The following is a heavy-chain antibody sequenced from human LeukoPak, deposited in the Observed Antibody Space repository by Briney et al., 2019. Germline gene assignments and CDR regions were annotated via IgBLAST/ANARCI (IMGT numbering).Heavy chain of an antibody. D-gene: IGHD2-21*02. CDR1: GDSVPSSSAT. V-gene: IGHV6-1*01. Sequence: SQTLSLTCAISGDSVPSSSATWNWIRQSPSRGLEWLGRAYYRSKWYYDYAVSVKSRITINPDTSKNQFSLQLNSVTPEDTAVYYCARFLGTALDYWGQGTLVTVSS. CDR2: AYYRSKWYY. J-gene: IGHJ4*02. CDR3: ARFLGTALDY.